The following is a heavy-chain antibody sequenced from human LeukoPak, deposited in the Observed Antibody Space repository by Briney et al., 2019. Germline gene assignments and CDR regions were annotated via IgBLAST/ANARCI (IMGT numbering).Heavy chain of an antibody. CDR2: INHSGST. CDR3: ARGYDILTGYTRSFDY. CDR1: GGSFSGYY. D-gene: IGHD3-9*01. Sequence: PSETLSLTCAVYGGSFSGYYWSWIRQPPGKGLEWIGEINHSGSTIYNPSLKSRVTISVDTSKNQFSLKLSSVTAADTAVYYCARGYDILTGYTRSFDYWGQGTLVTVSS. J-gene: IGHJ4*02. V-gene: IGHV4-34*01.